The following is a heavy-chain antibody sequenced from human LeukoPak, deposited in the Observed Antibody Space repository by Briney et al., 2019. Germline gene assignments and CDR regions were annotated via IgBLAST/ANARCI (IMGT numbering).Heavy chain of an antibody. Sequence: PGRSLRLSCAASGFRFSSYSMNWVRQAPGKGLEWVSSISSSSGYIYYADSVKGRFTISRDNAKNSLYPQMNSLRAEDTAVYYCARDLGWYYFDYWGQGTLVTVSS. J-gene: IGHJ4*02. CDR3: ARDLGWYYFDY. CDR1: GFRFSSYS. D-gene: IGHD6-19*01. V-gene: IGHV3-21*01. CDR2: ISSSSGYI.